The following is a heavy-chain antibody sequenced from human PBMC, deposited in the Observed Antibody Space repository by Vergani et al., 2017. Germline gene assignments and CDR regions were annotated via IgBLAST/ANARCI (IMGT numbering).Heavy chain of an antibody. CDR1: GFTVSSNY. D-gene: IGHD2-2*02. CDR2: IYSGGST. Sequence: EVQLVETGGGLIQPGGSLRLSCAASGFTVSSNYMSWVRQAPGKGLEWVSVIYSGGSTYYADSVKGRFTISRDNSKHTLYLQMNSLRAEDTAVYYCARGGGYCSSTSCYKGGWRRNHYYFDYWGQGTLVTVSS. J-gene: IGHJ4*02. V-gene: IGHV3-53*02. CDR3: ARGGGYCSSTSCYKGGWRRNHYYFDY.